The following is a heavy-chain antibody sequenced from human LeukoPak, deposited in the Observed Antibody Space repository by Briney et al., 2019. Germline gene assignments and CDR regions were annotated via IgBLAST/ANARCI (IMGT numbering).Heavy chain of an antibody. CDR1: GGSISSGSYY. Sequence: SETLSLTCTVSGGSISSGSYYWSWLRQPAGKGLEWIGRIYTSGSTNYNPSLKSRVTISVDTSKNQFSLKLSSVTAADTAVYYCASGLRYFDLYYWGQGTLVTVSS. D-gene: IGHD3-9*01. CDR2: IYTSGST. J-gene: IGHJ4*02. V-gene: IGHV4-61*02. CDR3: ASGLRYFDLYY.